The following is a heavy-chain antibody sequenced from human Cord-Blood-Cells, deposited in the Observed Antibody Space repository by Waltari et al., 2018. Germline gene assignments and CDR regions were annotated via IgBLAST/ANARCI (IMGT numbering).Heavy chain of an antibody. CDR1: GGTFSSYA. CDR2: IIPILGIA. D-gene: IGHD6-13*01. Sequence: QVQLVQSGAEVKKPGSSVKVSCKASGGTFSSYAISWVRQAPGQGLEWMGRIIPILGIANYAQKFQGRVTSTADKSTSTAYMELSSLRSEDTAVYYCARDRGAGTFDYWGQGTLVTVSS. CDR3: ARDRGAGTFDY. J-gene: IGHJ4*02. V-gene: IGHV1-69*09.